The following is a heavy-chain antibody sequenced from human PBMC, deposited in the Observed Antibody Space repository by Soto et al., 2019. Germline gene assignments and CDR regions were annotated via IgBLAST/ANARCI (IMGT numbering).Heavy chain of an antibody. V-gene: IGHV1-18*01. CDR2: VSGYNRNT. D-gene: IGHD6-19*01. J-gene: IGHJ4*02. CDR3: ARERQCEPLIY. Sequence: QVQLVQSGVEVKMPGASVKLACKASGYTFTNYGLTWVRQVPGQGLEWIGWVSGYNRNTNYAQKFEDRVIMTTDTSTSTAFMERRSLRPDDTVIYFWARERQCEPLIYWGQGTLLTVSP. CDR1: GYTFTNYG.